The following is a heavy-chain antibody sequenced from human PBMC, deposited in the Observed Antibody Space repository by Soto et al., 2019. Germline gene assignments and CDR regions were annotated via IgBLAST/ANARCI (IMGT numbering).Heavy chain of an antibody. J-gene: IGHJ4*02. CDR1: GGSVSSGSYY. CDR2: IYYSGST. D-gene: IGHD6-19*01. Sequence: SETLSLTCTVSGGSVSSGSYYWSWIRQPPGKGLEWIGYIYYSGSTNYNPSLKSRVTISVDTSKNQFSLKLSSVTAADTAVYYCARGLRDQWLVSRPLYYAFDYWGQGTLVTVSS. CDR3: ARGLRDQWLVSRPLYYAFDY. V-gene: IGHV4-61*01.